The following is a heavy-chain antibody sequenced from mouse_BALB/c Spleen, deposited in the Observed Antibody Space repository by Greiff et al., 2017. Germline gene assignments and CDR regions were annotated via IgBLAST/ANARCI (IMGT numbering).Heavy chain of an antibody. CDR1: GYTFTSYW. Sequence: QVQLQQPGAELVRPGASVKLSCKASGYTFTSYWINWVKQRPGQGLEWIGNIYPSDSYTNYNQKFKDKATLTVDKSSSTAYMQLSSPTSEDSAVYYCTRDYFDYWGQGTTLTVSS. V-gene: IGHV1-69*02. CDR2: IYPSDSYT. J-gene: IGHJ2*01. CDR3: TRDYFDY.